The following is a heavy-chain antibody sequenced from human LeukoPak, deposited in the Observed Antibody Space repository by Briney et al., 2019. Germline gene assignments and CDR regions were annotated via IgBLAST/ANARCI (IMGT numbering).Heavy chain of an antibody. J-gene: IGHJ4*02. V-gene: IGHV3-23*01. CDR3: AKIRQWWTGY. D-gene: IGHD2-15*01. CDR2: ISGSGGST. Sequence: GGSLRLSCAAYGFSVGSNYMSWVRQAPGKGPEWVSAISGSGGSTYYADSVKGRFTISRDDSKNTLYLQMNSLRAEDTAVYYCAKIRQWWTGYWGQGTLVTVSS. CDR1: GFSVGSNY.